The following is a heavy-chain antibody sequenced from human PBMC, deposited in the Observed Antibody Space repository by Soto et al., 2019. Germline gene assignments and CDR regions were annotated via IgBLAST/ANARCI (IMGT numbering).Heavy chain of an antibody. Sequence: QVTLKESGPVLVKPTETLTLTCTVSGFSLSNARMGVSWIRQPPGKALEWLAHIFSNDEKSYSTSLKSRLTISKDTSKSQVVLTMTNMDPVDTATYYCERIRRVTMKSGAFDIWGQGTMVTVSS. CDR1: GFSLSNARMG. J-gene: IGHJ3*02. D-gene: IGHD3-22*01. CDR3: ERIRRVTMKSGAFDI. CDR2: IFSNDEK. V-gene: IGHV2-26*01.